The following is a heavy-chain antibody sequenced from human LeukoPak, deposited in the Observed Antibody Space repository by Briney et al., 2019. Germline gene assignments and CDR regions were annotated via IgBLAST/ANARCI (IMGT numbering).Heavy chain of an antibody. V-gene: IGHV3-30*18. D-gene: IGHD6-19*01. CDR2: ISYDGSNK. Sequence: GGSLRLSCAASGFTFSSYGMHWVRQAPGKGLEWVAVISYDGSNKYYADSVKGRFTISRDNSKNTLYLQMSSLRAEDTAVYYCAKDRYSSGWYLGYFDYWGQGTLVTVSS. J-gene: IGHJ4*02. CDR1: GFTFSSYG. CDR3: AKDRYSSGWYLGYFDY.